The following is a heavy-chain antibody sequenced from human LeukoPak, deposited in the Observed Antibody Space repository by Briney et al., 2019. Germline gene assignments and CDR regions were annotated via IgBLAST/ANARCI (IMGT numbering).Heavy chain of an antibody. Sequence: PGGSLGLSCAASGFTFSSYSMNWVRQAPGQGLEWVSSISSSSSYISYADSVKGRFTISRDNAKNSLYLQMNSLRAEDTAVYYCARYCSGGSCYHRDYYGMDVWGQGTTVTVSS. CDR1: GFTFSSYS. V-gene: IGHV3-21*01. J-gene: IGHJ6*02. D-gene: IGHD2-15*01. CDR3: ARYCSGGSCYHRDYYGMDV. CDR2: ISSSSSYI.